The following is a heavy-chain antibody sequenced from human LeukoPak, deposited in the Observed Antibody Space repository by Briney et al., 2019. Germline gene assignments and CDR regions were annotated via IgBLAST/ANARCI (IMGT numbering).Heavy chain of an antibody. CDR1: GGSISSSSYY. V-gene: IGHV4-39*01. CDR2: IYYSGST. D-gene: IGHD3-16*01. Sequence: SETLSLTCTVSGGSISSSSYYWGWIRQPPEKGLEWIGSIYYSGSTYYNPSLKSRVSISVDTSKNQFSLKLSSVTAADTAVYYCARIRVGYFDYWGQGTLVTVSS. CDR3: ARIRVGYFDY. J-gene: IGHJ4*02.